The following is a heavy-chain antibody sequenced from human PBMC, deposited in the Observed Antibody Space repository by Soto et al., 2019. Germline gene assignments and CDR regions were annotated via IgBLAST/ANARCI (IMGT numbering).Heavy chain of an antibody. CDR2: IYYSGST. J-gene: IGHJ2*01. D-gene: IGHD3-22*01. Sequence: QVQLQESGPGLVKPSQTLSLTCTVSGGSISSGDYYWSWIRQPPGKGLEWIGYIYYSGSTYYNPSLKSRVTLSVETSKSQFSLKLSSVTAADTAVYYGARVFSLKYYYDSSGYLPGRYFDLWGRGTLVTVSS. V-gene: IGHV4-30-4*01. CDR3: ARVFSLKYYYDSSGYLPGRYFDL. CDR1: GGSISSGDYY.